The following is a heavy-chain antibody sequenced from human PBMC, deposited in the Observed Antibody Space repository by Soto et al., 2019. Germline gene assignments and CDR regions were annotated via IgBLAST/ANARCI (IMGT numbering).Heavy chain of an antibody. CDR3: ARSKEDDYWHNYYGMDV. V-gene: IGHV4-31*03. Sequence: PSETLSVTCTFSVGSISIGGYYWSWIRQHPGKGLEWIGYIYYSGSTYYNPSLKSRVTISVDTSKNQFSLKLRSVTAADTAVYYCARSKEDDYWHNYYGMDVWGQGTTVTVSS. CDR2: IYYSGST. J-gene: IGHJ6*01. CDR1: VGSISIGGYY. D-gene: IGHD5-12*01.